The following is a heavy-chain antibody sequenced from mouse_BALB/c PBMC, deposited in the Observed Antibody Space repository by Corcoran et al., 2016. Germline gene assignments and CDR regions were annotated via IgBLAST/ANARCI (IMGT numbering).Heavy chain of an antibody. CDR1: GYTFTSYV. CDR3: VREVPGGYPFDY. J-gene: IGHJ2*01. D-gene: IGHD2-2*01. Sequence: IQLQQSGPELVKPGASVKMSCKASGYTFTSYVMHWVKQKPGQDLEWIGYIYPYNDGTKYNEKFKGKATLTSDKSSSTAYMELSSLTSEDSAVYYCVREVPGGYPFDYWGQGTTLTVSS. CDR2: IYPYNDGT. V-gene: IGHV1S136*01.